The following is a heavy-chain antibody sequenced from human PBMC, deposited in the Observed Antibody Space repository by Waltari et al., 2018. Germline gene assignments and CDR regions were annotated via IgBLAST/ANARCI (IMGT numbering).Heavy chain of an antibody. J-gene: IGHJ4*02. CDR2: TNKDGSGT. CDR1: GFGFRTYW. D-gene: IGHD3-16*01. V-gene: IGHV3-74*01. CDR3: VREKDLDGGCVFDY. Sequence: EVQLVESGGGLVQPGGSSRLSCAASGFGFRTYWMDWVRQVPGKGLVWVRRTNKDGSGTAYAASVEGRLTISRDNAKSTLHLQMTSLTAEDTAVYYCVREKDLDGGCVFDYWGRGTLVTVSS.